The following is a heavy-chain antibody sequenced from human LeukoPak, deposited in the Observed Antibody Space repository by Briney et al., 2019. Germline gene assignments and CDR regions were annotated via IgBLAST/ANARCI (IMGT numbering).Heavy chain of an antibody. D-gene: IGHD3-10*01. V-gene: IGHV4-39*01. CDR2: ISYSGST. CDR3: ARRSAARGLIRLSLTAYYFDY. J-gene: IGHJ4*02. Sequence: ASETLSLTCTVSGGSISSSNYYWDWIRQPPGKGLEWIGSISYSGSTYYNPSLKSRVSISVDTSKNQFSLKLRSVTAADTAVYYCARRSAARGLIRLSLTAYYFDYWGQGTLVTVSS. CDR1: GGSISSSNYY.